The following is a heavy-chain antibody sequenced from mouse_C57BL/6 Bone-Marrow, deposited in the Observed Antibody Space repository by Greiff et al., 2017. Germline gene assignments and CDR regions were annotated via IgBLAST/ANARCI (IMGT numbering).Heavy chain of an antibody. CDR3: ARGDYYYGSPFAY. V-gene: IGHV1-26*01. CDR1: GYTFTDYY. Sequence: VQLQQSGPELVKPGASVKISCKASGYTFTDYYMNWVKQSHGKSLEWIGDINPNNGGNSYNQKLKGKATLTVDKSSSTAYIELRSLTSDDSAVYYCARGDYYYGSPFAYWGQGTLVTVSA. CDR2: INPNNGGN. D-gene: IGHD1-1*01. J-gene: IGHJ3*01.